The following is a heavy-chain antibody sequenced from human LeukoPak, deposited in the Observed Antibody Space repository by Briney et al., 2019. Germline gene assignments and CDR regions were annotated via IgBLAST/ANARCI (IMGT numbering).Heavy chain of an antibody. CDR2: ISAHNGNT. J-gene: IGHJ4*02. CDR3: ARESSGFDFGANDY. D-gene: IGHD5-12*01. CDR1: GYTFTNYG. V-gene: IGHV1-18*01. Sequence: ASVKVSCKASGYTFTNYGITWVRQAPGQGLEWVGWISAHNGNTNYAQNFQGRVTLTTDTSTSTAYMELRSLRSDDTALYYCARESSGFDFGANDYWGQGTLVTVSS.